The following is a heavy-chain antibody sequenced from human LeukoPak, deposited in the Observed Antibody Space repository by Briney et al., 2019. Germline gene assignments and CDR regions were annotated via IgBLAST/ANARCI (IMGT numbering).Heavy chain of an antibody. CDR3: ARGGSYGGNLNY. J-gene: IGHJ4*02. D-gene: IGHD4-23*01. Sequence: MTSETLSLTCTVSGGSISSGGYYWSWIRQHPGKGLEWIGYMYYSGSTYYNPSLESRATISVDTSKNQFSLKLSSVTAADTAVYYCARGGSYGGNLNYWGQGTLVTVSS. CDR2: MYYSGST. V-gene: IGHV4-31*03. CDR1: GGSISSGGYY.